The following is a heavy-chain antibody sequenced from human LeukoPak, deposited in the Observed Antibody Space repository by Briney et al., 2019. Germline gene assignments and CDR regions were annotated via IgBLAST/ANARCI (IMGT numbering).Heavy chain of an antibody. D-gene: IGHD3-3*01. Sequence: TPSETLSLTCAVYGGSFSGYYWSWIRQPPGKGLEWIGEINHSGSTNYNPSLKSRVTISVDTSKNQFSLKLSSVTAADTAVYYCARDYDFWSGSHYYYGMDVWGQGTTVTVSS. J-gene: IGHJ6*02. CDR1: GGSFSGYY. CDR2: INHSGST. V-gene: IGHV4-34*01. CDR3: ARDYDFWSGSHYYYGMDV.